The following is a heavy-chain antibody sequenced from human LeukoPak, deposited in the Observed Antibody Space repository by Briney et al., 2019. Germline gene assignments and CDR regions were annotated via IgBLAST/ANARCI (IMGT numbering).Heavy chain of an antibody. V-gene: IGHV3-23*01. CDR1: GFTFSSYA. J-gene: IGHJ4*02. D-gene: IGHD6-19*01. Sequence: GTLRLPCAASGFTFSSYAMSWVRQAPGKGLEWVSAISGSGGSTYYADSVKGRFTISRDNSKNTLYLQMNSLRAEDTAVYYCAKDPQGAVAGLFDYWGQGTLVTVSS. CDR2: ISGSGGST. CDR3: AKDPQGAVAGLFDY.